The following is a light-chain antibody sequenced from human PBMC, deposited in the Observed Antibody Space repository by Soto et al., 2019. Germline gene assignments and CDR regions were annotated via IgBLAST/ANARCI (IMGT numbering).Light chain of an antibody. Sequence: EIVLTQSPGTLSLSPGERATLSCRAIQSVSSSYLAWYQQKPGQAPRLLIYGASSRATGIPDRFSGSGSGTDFTLTISSLQSEDFAVYYCQQYNNWPPLTFGGGTKVDI. V-gene: IGKV3-20*01. CDR3: QQYNNWPPLT. J-gene: IGKJ4*01. CDR2: GAS. CDR1: QSVSSSY.